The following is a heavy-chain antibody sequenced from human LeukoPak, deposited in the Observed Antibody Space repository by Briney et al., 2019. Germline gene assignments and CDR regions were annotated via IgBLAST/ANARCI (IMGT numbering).Heavy chain of an antibody. CDR1: GGSISSYY. J-gene: IGHJ4*02. Sequence: PSETLSLTCTVSGGSISSYYWSWIRQPPGKGLEWIGNIYNTGSTNYNPSLKSRVTISVDTSKSQFSPKLSSVTAADTAVYYCAKDRGGGNSWIDYWGQGTLVTVSS. CDR3: AKDRGGGNSWIDY. CDR2: IYNTGST. D-gene: IGHD6-13*01. V-gene: IGHV4-59*01.